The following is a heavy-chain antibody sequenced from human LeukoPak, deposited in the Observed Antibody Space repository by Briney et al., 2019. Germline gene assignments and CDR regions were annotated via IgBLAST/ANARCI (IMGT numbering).Heavy chain of an antibody. Sequence: SETLSLTCTVSDDSISDYYRGWIRQPPGKGLEWIGYFYNGGRSTYNPSLKSRVTISADTSKNHFSLKLNSVTTADTAVYYCTRGAGWLIDYWGQGILVTVSS. V-gene: IGHV4-59*01. CDR1: DDSISDYY. CDR2: FYNGGRS. CDR3: TRGAGWLIDY. D-gene: IGHD3-16*01. J-gene: IGHJ4*02.